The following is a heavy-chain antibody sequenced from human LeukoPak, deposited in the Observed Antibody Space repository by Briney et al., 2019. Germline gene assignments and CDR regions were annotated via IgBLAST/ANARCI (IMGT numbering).Heavy chain of an antibody. CDR1: GFTFDDYA. V-gene: IGHV3-9*01. Sequence: GGSLRLSCAASGFTFDDYAMHWVRQAPGKGLEWVSGISWNSGSIGYADSVKGRFTISRDNSKNTLYLQMNSLRAEDTAVYYCAKDPSGWYDYFDYWGQGTLVTVSS. CDR3: AKDPSGWYDYFDY. J-gene: IGHJ4*02. CDR2: ISWNSGSI. D-gene: IGHD6-19*01.